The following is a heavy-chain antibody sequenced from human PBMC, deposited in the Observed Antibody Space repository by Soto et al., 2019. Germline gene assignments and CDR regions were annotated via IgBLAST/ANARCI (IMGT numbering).Heavy chain of an antibody. CDR3: ARGGPVLNYYGSGSYYRSYYYYGMDV. Sequence: SETLSLTCAVYGGSFSGYYWSWIRQPPGKGLEWIGEINHSGSTNYNPSLKSRVTISVDTSKNRFSLKLSSVTAADTAVYYCARGGPVLNYYGSGSYYRSYYYYGMDVWGQGTTVTVSS. CDR2: INHSGST. J-gene: IGHJ6*02. V-gene: IGHV4-34*01. D-gene: IGHD3-10*01. CDR1: GGSFSGYY.